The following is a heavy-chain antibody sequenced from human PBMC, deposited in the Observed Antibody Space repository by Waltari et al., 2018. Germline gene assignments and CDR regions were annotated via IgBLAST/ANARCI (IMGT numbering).Heavy chain of an antibody. V-gene: IGHV1-46*01. CDR1: GYTFTSYY. Sequence: QVQLVQSGAEVKKPGASVKVSCKASGYTFTSYYMHWVRQAPGQGLEWMGIINPSGGSTSYAQKFQGRVTMTMDTSTSTVYMELSSLRSEDTAVYYCARSDIVVVPAAKAHYGMDVWGQGTTVTVSS. D-gene: IGHD2-2*01. CDR2: INPSGGST. CDR3: ARSDIVVVPAAKAHYGMDV. J-gene: IGHJ6*02.